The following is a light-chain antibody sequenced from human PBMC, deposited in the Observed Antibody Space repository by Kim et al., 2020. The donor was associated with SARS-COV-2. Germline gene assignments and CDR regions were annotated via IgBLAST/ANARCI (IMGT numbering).Light chain of an antibody. CDR1: SDINVNTYN. V-gene: IGLV5-39*01. CDR3: AIWYSNTWV. CDR2: FKSASNN. J-gene: IGLJ3*02. Sequence: FNCTLRSDINVNTYNIYWYQQKPGRLPHYLLRFKSASNNQQGSGVPSRFSGSKDASTNAGLLLISGLQSEDEADYYCAIWYSNTWVFGGGTQLTVL.